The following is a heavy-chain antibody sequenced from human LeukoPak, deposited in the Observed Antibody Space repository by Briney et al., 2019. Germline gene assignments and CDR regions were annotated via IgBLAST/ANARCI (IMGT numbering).Heavy chain of an antibody. Sequence: GGSLRLSCAASGFTLSSYAMSWVRQAPGKGLEWVSGISGSGGSTYYADSVKGRFTISRDNSKNTLYLRMNSLRAEDTAVYYCARDRRATYYYDTSAYWGQGTLVTVSS. J-gene: IGHJ4*02. CDR3: ARDRRATYYYDTSAY. CDR2: ISGSGGST. D-gene: IGHD3-22*01. V-gene: IGHV3-23*01. CDR1: GFTLSSYA.